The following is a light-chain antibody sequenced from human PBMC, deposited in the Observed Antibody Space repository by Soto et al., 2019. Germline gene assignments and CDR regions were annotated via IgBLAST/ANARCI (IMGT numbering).Light chain of an antibody. J-gene: IGKJ1*01. Sequence: DIQMTQSPSSLSASVGDRVTITCRASQSINRFLNWYQHKPGKGPSLLIYGASILQSGVPSRFSGSGSGTDFTLTISSLQPEDFATYSCQQTYITPWTFGQGTKVEIK. CDR3: QQTYITPWT. CDR1: QSINRF. CDR2: GAS. V-gene: IGKV1-39*01.